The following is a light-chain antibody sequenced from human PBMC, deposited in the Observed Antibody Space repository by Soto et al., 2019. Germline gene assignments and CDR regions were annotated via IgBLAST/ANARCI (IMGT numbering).Light chain of an antibody. J-gene: IGKJ4*01. CDR3: QRYGSSPLT. V-gene: IGKV3-20*01. CDR1: ESVSSNY. CDR2: DAS. Sequence: EIVLTQSPGTLSLSPGERATISCRASESVSSNYLAWYQQKPGRAPRLLIYDASGRATGIPDRFSGSGSGTDFTLTISRLEPEDFAVYYCQRYGSSPLTFGGGTKVDI.